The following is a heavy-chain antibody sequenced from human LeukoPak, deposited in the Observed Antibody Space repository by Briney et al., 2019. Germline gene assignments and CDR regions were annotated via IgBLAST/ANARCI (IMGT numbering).Heavy chain of an antibody. CDR1: GGSISSSSYY. CDR3: ARDRLDITMVRGVIITWFDP. V-gene: IGHV4-39*07. D-gene: IGHD3-10*01. Sequence: PSETLSLTCTVSGGSISSSSYYWGWIRQPPGKGLEWIGSIYYSGSTYYNPSLKSRVTISVDTSKNQFSLKLSSVTAADTAVYYCARDRLDITMVRGVIITWFDPWGQGTLVTVSS. CDR2: IYYSGST. J-gene: IGHJ5*02.